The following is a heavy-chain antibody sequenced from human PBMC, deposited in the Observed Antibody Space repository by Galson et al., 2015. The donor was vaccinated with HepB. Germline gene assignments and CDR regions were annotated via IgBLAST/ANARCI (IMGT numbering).Heavy chain of an antibody. CDR1: RFIFKNYG. Sequence: SLRLSCAASRFIFKNYGMHWVRQAPGKGLEWVSGISCGSGSIGYADSVKGRFTISRDNAKNSLYLQMNNLRVEDTALYYCAKDCVYGGSFLHVFDIWGQGTLVTVSS. CDR2: ISCGSGSI. J-gene: IGHJ3*02. D-gene: IGHD4-23*01. CDR3: AKDCVYGGSFLHVFDI. V-gene: IGHV3-9*01.